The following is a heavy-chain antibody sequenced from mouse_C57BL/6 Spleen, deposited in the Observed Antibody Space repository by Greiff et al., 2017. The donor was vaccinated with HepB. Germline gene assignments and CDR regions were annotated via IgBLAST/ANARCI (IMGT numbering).Heavy chain of an antibody. CDR2: ISSGGSYT. D-gene: IGHD1-1*01. J-gene: IGHJ2*01. Sequence: VQLQQSGGDLVKPGGSLKLSCAASGFTFSSYGMSWVRQTPDKRLEWVATISSGGSYTYYPDSVKGRFTISRDNAKNTLYLQMSSLKSEDTAMYYCARLATVVPDYWGQGTTLTVSS. V-gene: IGHV5-6*01. CDR1: GFTFSSYG. CDR3: ARLATVVPDY.